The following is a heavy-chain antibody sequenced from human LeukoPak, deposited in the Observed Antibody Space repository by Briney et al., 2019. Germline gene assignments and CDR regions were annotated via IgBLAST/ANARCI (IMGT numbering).Heavy chain of an antibody. CDR1: GFDFNHYG. J-gene: IGHJ4*02. D-gene: IGHD3-9*01. CDR2: FSGTSTLT. Sequence: GGSLRLSCAASGFDFNHYGMSWVRQSPGKGLEWVSTFSGTSTLTYYADSVKGRFTISRDDSKNVLYLQMNSLRDEDTAVYYCAKGDSYYDLLTCFDFWGPGTLITVSS. V-gene: IGHV3-23*01. CDR3: AKGDSYYDLLTCFDF.